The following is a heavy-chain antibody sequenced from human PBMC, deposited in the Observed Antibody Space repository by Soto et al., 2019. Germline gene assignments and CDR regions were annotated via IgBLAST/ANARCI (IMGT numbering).Heavy chain of an antibody. D-gene: IGHD3-10*01. V-gene: IGHV3-48*03. Sequence: PGGSLRLSCAASGFIFSSYEMNWVRQAPGKGLEWLSYVSTSGTIKNYADSVKGRFTISRDNAKNSLYLQMHSLRAEDTAVYYCASLLTTVNYNAKYGMDVWGQGTPVTVSS. CDR2: VSTSGTIK. CDR3: ASLLTTVNYNAKYGMDV. J-gene: IGHJ6*02. CDR1: GFIFSSYE.